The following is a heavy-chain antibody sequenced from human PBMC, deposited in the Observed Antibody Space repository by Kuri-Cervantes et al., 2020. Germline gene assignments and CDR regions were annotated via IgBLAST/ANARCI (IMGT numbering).Heavy chain of an antibody. CDR3: ARVEGYYYYYMDV. Sequence: GSLRLSCTVSGGSISSYYWSWIRQPPGKGLEWIGEINHSGSTNYNPSLKSRVTISVDTSKNQFSLKLSSVTAADTAMYYCARVEGYYYYYMDVWGKGTTVTVSS. D-gene: IGHD3-3*01. CDR2: INHSGST. CDR1: GGSISSYY. J-gene: IGHJ6*03. V-gene: IGHV4-34*01.